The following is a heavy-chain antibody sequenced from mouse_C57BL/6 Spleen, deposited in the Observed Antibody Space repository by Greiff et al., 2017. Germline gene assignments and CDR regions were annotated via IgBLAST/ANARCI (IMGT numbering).Heavy chain of an antibody. Sequence: QVLLQQPGAEFVMPGASVKLSCTASGYTFTSYWMSWVKQRPGQGLEWIGDIDPSDSYTNYNQKFKGKSTLTVDKSYSTAYMKLSSLTSENSAVYYCARSHPDWYFDVWGTGTTVTVSS. J-gene: IGHJ1*03. CDR2: IDPSDSYT. CDR1: GYTFTSYW. CDR3: ARSHPDWYFDV. V-gene: IGHV1-69*01.